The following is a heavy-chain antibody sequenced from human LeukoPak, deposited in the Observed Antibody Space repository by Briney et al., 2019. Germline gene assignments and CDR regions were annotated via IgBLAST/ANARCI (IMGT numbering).Heavy chain of an antibody. Sequence: GGSLRLSCAASGSTFSSHTMNWVRQAPGKGLEWVSYISNTGSVIYYADSVKGRFTISRDNAKNSLYLQMNSLRAEDTAVYYCARDSASEIGGVLAWGPKQIPREQDEQKYLQHWGQGTLITVSS. D-gene: IGHD3-3*01. CDR1: GSTFSSHT. J-gene: IGHJ1*01. V-gene: IGHV3-48*04. CDR2: ISNTGSVI. CDR3: ARDSASEIGGVLAWGPKQIPREQDEQKYLQH.